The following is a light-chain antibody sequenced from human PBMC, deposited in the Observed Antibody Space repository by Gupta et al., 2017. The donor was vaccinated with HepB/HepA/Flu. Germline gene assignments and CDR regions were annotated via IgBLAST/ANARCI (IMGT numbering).Light chain of an antibody. CDR2: SNN. Sequence: QSVLTQPPSSSATPGHSVTISCSGSSSNIGSNTVNWYQQLPGATPKLLIHSNNERPSGVPDRFSGSKSGTSASLAISGLQSEDEGDYYCAAWDDTLNGIFGGGTKLTVL. CDR1: SSNIGSNT. CDR3: AAWDDTLNGI. V-gene: IGLV1-44*01. J-gene: IGLJ2*01.